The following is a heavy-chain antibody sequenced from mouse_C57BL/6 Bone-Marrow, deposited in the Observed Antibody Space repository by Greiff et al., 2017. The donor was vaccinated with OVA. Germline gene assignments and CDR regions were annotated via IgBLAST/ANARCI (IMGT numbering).Heavy chain of an antibody. CDR3: ARVAWYFDV. CDR2: IYPRSGNT. V-gene: IGHV1-81*01. CDR1: GYTFTSYG. J-gene: IGHJ1*03. Sequence: VKLVESGAELARPGASLKLSCKASGYTFTSYGISWVKQRTGQGLEWIGEIYPRSGNTYYNEKFKGKATLTADKSSSTAYMELRSLTSEDSAVYFCARVAWYFDVWGTGTTVTVSS.